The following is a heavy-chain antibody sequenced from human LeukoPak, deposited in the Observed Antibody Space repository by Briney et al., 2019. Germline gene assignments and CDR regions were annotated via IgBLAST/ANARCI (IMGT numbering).Heavy chain of an antibody. CDR1: GGSFSGYY. V-gene: IGHV4-34*01. Sequence: SETLSLTCAVYGGSFSGYYWSWIRQPPGKGLEWIGSIYYSGSTYYNPSLKSRVTISVDTSKNQISLKLSSVTAADTAVYYCARLPGGTAMVNYWGQGTLVTVSS. J-gene: IGHJ4*02. D-gene: IGHD5-18*01. CDR3: ARLPGGTAMVNY. CDR2: IYYSGST.